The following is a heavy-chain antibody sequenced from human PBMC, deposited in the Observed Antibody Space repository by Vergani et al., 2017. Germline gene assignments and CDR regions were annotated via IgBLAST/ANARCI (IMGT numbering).Heavy chain of an antibody. J-gene: IGHJ4*02. V-gene: IGHV3-73*01. CDR2: IRSKVNNYAT. D-gene: IGHD1-26*01. CDR1: GFTFSGSA. Sequence: EVQLVESGGGWVQPGGSLKLSCAASGFTFSGSAMHWVRQASGKGLEWVGRIRSKVNNYATAYAASVKGRFTISRDDSKTTAYLQMNSLKTEDTAVYYCTSMGGATDIDYWGQGTLVTVSS. CDR3: TSMGGATDIDY.